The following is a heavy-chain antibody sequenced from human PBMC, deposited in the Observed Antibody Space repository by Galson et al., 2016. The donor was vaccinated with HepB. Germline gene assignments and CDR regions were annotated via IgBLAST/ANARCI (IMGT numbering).Heavy chain of an antibody. CDR3: AREDVDIVATKGDYYYGMDV. D-gene: IGHD5-12*01. V-gene: IGHV4-4*07. J-gene: IGHJ6*02. Sequence: NPSLKRRLTMSVDTSKKQFSLKLSSVTAADTAVYYCAREDVDIVATKGDYYYGMDVWGQGTTVTVSS.